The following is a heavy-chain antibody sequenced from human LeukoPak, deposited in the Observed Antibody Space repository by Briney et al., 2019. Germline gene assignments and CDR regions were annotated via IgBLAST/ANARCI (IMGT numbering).Heavy chain of an antibody. Sequence: GGSLRLSCAASGFTFSPYWMHWLRQAPGKGLVWVSRISGDGSGTTYADSVKGRFTISRDNSKNTLFLQMNSLRAEDTAVYYCARGETWGLLLDYWGQGTLVTVSS. D-gene: IGHD1-26*01. V-gene: IGHV3-74*01. CDR1: GFTFSPYW. CDR3: ARGETWGLLLDY. J-gene: IGHJ4*02. CDR2: ISGDGSGT.